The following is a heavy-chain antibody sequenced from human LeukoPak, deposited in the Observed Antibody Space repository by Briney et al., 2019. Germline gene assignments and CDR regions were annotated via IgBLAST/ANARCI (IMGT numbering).Heavy chain of an antibody. Sequence: GGSLRLSCAASGFTFSVYVMHWVRQAPGKGLEWVADISYDGSNEHYADSVKGRFTISRDNSKSTLYLQMNSLRAEDTAVYYCAKDRRSDYNGGIAYWGQETLVTVSS. CDR1: GFTFSVYV. J-gene: IGHJ4*02. D-gene: IGHD4-11*01. CDR3: AKDRRSDYNGGIAY. CDR2: ISYDGSNE. V-gene: IGHV3-30*18.